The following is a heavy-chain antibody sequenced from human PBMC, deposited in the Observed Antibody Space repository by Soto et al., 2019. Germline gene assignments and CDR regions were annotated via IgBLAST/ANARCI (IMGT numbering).Heavy chain of an antibody. V-gene: IGHV2-70*01. CDR2: IDWNDNK. Sequence: SGPTLVNPTQTLTLTCTFSGFSLSTSGMCVSWIRQPPGKALEWLAFIDWNDNKYYNTSLKTRPTISKDTSKNQVVLTMTNMDPVDTATYYCTRTMIRGAKRHESPDYRGQATLVTVS. CDR1: GFSLSTSGMC. D-gene: IGHD3-22*01. CDR3: TRTMIRGAKRHESPDY. J-gene: IGHJ4*02.